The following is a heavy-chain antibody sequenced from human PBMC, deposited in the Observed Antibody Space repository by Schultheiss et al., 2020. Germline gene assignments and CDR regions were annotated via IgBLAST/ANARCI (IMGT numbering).Heavy chain of an antibody. V-gene: IGHV4-4*02. CDR1: GGSISSSNW. J-gene: IGHJ6*03. D-gene: IGHD6-6*01. Sequence: SATLSLTCTVSGGSISSSNWWSWVRQPPGKGLEWIGYIYYSGSTYYNPSLRSRVTMSVDTSKNQFSLKLSSVTAADTAVYYCARDQGVAAHTPTGYYYYYMDVWGKGTTVTGSS. CDR2: IYYSGST. CDR3: ARDQGVAAHTPTGYYYYYMDV.